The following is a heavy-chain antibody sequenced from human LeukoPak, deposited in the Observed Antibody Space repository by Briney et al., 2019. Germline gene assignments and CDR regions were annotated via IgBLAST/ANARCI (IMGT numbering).Heavy chain of an antibody. V-gene: IGHV1-58*02. Sequence: SVKVSCKASGFTFTSSAMQWVRQARGQRLERIGWIVVGSGNTNYAQKFQERVTITRDMSTSTAYMELSSLRSEDTAVYYCAAGRHAYYYDSSGYYVDAFDIWGQGTMVTVSS. J-gene: IGHJ3*02. CDR3: AAGRHAYYYDSSGYYVDAFDI. CDR2: IVVGSGNT. D-gene: IGHD3-22*01. CDR1: GFTFTSSA.